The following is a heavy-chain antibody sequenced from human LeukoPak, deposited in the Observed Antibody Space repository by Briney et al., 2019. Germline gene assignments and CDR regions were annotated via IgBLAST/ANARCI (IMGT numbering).Heavy chain of an antibody. Sequence: GGSLRLSCAASGFTFSSYAMSWVRQAPGKGLEWVSAISGSGGSTYYADSVKGRFTISRDNSKNTLYLQMNSLRAEDTAVYYCAKDLEVSLSMYYFDYWGQGTLVTVSS. V-gene: IGHV3-23*01. CDR3: AKDLEVSLSMYYFDY. J-gene: IGHJ4*02. CDR1: GFTFSSYA. D-gene: IGHD2-8*02. CDR2: ISGSGGST.